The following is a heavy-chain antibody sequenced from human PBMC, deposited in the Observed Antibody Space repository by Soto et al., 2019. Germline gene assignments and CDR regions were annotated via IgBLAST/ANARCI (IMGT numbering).Heavy chain of an antibody. J-gene: IGHJ4*02. CDR1: GYTFTSYG. Sequence: QVQLVQSGAEVKKPGASVKVSCKASGYTFTSYGISWVRQAPGQRLEWMGWISAYNGNTNYAQKLQGRVTMTTDTSTSTAYMELRSLRSDETAVYYCARIYYDFWSGYYTPEWYFDYWGQGTLVTVSS. CDR2: ISAYNGNT. D-gene: IGHD3-3*01. CDR3: ARIYYDFWSGYYTPEWYFDY. V-gene: IGHV1-18*01.